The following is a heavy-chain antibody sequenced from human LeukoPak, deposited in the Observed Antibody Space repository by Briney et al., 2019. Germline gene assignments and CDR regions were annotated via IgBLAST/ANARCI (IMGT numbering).Heavy chain of an antibody. D-gene: IGHD2-8*01. Sequence: PSETLSLTCAVSGVSISSSNSYWGWIRQPPGKGLEWIGSIYYSGNTYYNASLKSRVTISVDTSKNQFSLKVTSVTAADTAVYYCARTDYHATNGGDAFDIWGQGTMVTVSS. CDR2: IYYSGNT. J-gene: IGHJ3*02. CDR1: GVSISSSNSY. V-gene: IGHV4-39*01. CDR3: ARTDYHATNGGDAFDI.